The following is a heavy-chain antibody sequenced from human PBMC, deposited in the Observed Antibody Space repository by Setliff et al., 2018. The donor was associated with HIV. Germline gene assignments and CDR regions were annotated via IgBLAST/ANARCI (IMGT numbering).Heavy chain of an antibody. CDR1: GGSISSGDYY. J-gene: IGHJ3*02. CDR3: ARIPKILGAFDI. CDR2: IYYSGST. V-gene: IGHV4-30-4*08. Sequence: PSETLSLTCTVSGGSISSGDYYWSWIRQPPGKGLEWIGYIYYSGSTYYNPSLKSRVTISVDTSKNQFSLKLSSVTAADTATYYCARIPKILGAFDIWGQGTMVTVSS. D-gene: IGHD3-16*01.